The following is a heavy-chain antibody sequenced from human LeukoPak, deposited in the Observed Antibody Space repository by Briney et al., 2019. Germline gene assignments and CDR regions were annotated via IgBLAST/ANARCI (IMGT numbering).Heavy chain of an antibody. D-gene: IGHD5-24*01. V-gene: IGHV3-9*02. J-gene: IGHJ4*02. CDR1: GFTSDDYA. Sequence: SGGSLRLSCAASGFTSDDYAMHWVRQAPGKGLEWVSGILRNSGSIGYADSVKGRFTISRDDAKNSLYLQMNSLRVEDTAVYYCARDGRLDGYNGIVDNWGQGTLVTVSS. CDR2: ILRNSGSI. CDR3: ARDGRLDGYNGIVDN.